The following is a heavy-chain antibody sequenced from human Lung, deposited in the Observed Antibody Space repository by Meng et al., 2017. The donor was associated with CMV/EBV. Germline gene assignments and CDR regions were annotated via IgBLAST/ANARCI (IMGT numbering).Heavy chain of an antibody. CDR1: GFTFSSYR. CDR3: ATGATLDY. J-gene: IGHJ4*02. V-gene: IGHV3-21*01. Sequence: GGPLRLSCAASGFTFSSYRINWVRQAPGKGLEWVESISSTSAYIYYAESVEGRFIISRDNDKSSLYLTMDNLAVEDTAVYCCATGATLDYWGQGTLVTVSS. D-gene: IGHD3-10*01. CDR2: ISSTSAYI.